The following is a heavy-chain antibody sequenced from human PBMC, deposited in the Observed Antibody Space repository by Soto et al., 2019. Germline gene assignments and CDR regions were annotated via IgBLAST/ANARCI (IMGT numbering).Heavy chain of an antibody. Sequence: EVQLVESGGGLVQPGGSLRLSCAASGFTFSSYWMHWVRQAPGKGLVWVSRINSDGRSTSYADSVKGRFTISRDNAKKTLYLQINSLRAEDTAVYYCASYYGSGIYHPKDWCQGTLVTV. CDR1: GFTFSSYW. V-gene: IGHV3-74*01. J-gene: IGHJ4*02. D-gene: IGHD3-10*01. CDR2: INSDGRST. CDR3: ASYYGSGIYHPKD.